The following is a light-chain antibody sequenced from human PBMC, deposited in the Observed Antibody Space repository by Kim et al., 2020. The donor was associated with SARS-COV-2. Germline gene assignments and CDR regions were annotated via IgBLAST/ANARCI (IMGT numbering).Light chain of an antibody. J-gene: IGLJ3*02. CDR1: SNDIYAYNY. V-gene: IGLV2-14*04. CDR2: GVR. CDR3: TSYTISSTWV. Sequence: GQSIPISSTGTSNDIYAYNYVSWYQQHPGKAPKLLISGVRKRPSGVSNRFSGSKSGSTASLTISGLQAEDEADYYCTSYTISSTWVFGGGTQLTVL.